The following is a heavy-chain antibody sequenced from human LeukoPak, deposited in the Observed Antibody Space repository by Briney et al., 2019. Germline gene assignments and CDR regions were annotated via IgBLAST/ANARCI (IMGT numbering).Heavy chain of an antibody. CDR1: GGSVSSGSYY. V-gene: IGHV4-61*01. J-gene: IGHJ4*02. CDR3: ARDEYYYDSRGYSYYFDY. D-gene: IGHD3-22*01. Sequence: SETLSLTCAVYGGSVSSGSYYWTWIRQPPGKGLEWIGCIYYTGSTNYNPSLKSRVTISADTSKNQFSLKLSSVTAADTAVYYCARDEYYYDSRGYSYYFDYWGQGTLVTVSS. CDR2: IYYTGST.